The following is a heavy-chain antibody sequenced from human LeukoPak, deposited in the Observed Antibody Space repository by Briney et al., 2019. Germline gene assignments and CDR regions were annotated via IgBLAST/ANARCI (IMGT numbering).Heavy chain of an antibody. D-gene: IGHD3-3*01. CDR2: IKEDGTQK. CDR3: ASHPGYDFWSGYSY. J-gene: IGHJ4*02. CDR1: GFTFNKSW. Sequence: GGSLRLSCAASGFTFNKSWMSWVRQAPGKGPEWVANIKEDGTQKYYVDSVRGRFTISRDNAENSLYLQMNSLRAEDTAVYYCASHPGYDFWSGYSYWGQGTLVTVSS. V-gene: IGHV3-7*01.